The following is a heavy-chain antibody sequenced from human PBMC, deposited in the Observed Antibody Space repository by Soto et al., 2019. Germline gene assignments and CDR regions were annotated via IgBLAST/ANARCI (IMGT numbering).Heavy chain of an antibody. CDR3: AKDPQAVAGNYFDY. Sequence: GGSLRLSCAPSGFTFSNYAMNWVRQAPGKGLEWVSAISDSGGSTYYTDSLKGRFTISRDNSKNTLYLQMNSLRAEDTAVYYCAKDPQAVAGNYFDYWGQGTLVTVSS. CDR1: GFTFSNYA. CDR2: ISDSGGST. D-gene: IGHD6-19*01. J-gene: IGHJ4*02. V-gene: IGHV3-23*01.